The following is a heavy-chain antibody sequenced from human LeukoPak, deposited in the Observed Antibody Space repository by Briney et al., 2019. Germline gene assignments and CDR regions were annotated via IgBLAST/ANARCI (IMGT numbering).Heavy chain of an antibody. CDR1: GFTFSSYA. V-gene: IGHV3-23*01. Sequence: PGGFLRLSCAASGFTFSSYAMSWVRQAPGKGLEWVSAISGSGGSTYYADSVKGRFTISRDNSKNTLYLQMNSLRAEDTAVYYCAKDCGKIPPLGATRWGQGTLVTVSS. D-gene: IGHD1-26*01. J-gene: IGHJ4*02. CDR3: AKDCGKIPPLGATR. CDR2: ISGSGGST.